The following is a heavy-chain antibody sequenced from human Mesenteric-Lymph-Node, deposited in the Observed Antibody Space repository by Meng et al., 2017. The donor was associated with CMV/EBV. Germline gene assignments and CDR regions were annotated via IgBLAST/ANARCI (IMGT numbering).Heavy chain of an antibody. CDR2: INPNSGGT. V-gene: IGHV1-2*02. J-gene: IGHJ6*01. Sequence: ASVKVSCKTSGYTFTGYYMHWVRQAPGQGLEWMGWINPNSGGTNYAQKFQGRVTMTRDTSISTAYMELSRLRSDDTAVYYCAGGPPGIYGMDVWGQGTTVTVSS. CDR3: AGGPPGIYGMDV. CDR1: GYTFTGYY. D-gene: IGHD3-10*01.